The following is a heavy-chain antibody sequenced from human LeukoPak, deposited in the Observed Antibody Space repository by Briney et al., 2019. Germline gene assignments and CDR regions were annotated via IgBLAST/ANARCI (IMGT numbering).Heavy chain of an antibody. D-gene: IGHD5-12*01. Sequence: GASVKVSCKASGYTFTSYDINWVRQATGQGLEWMGWMNPNSGNTGYAQKFQGRVTINRNTSISTAYMELSSLRSEDTAVYYCARRPRYSGYDSGYYYMDVWGKGTTVTVSS. J-gene: IGHJ6*03. V-gene: IGHV1-8*03. CDR3: ARRPRYSGYDSGYYYMDV. CDR1: GYTFTSYD. CDR2: MNPNSGNT.